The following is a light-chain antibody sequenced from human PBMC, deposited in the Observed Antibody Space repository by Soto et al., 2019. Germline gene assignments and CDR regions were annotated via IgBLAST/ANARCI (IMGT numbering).Light chain of an antibody. J-gene: IGKJ1*01. CDR2: DAS. CDR1: PSVSSY. Sequence: IGLSQPLAGLRVSHGERATLSCRASPSVSSYLAWYQQKPGQAPRLLIYDASNRATGIPARFRDSVAGTEFTLSFSGLPSEGFTVYYCQRSMKLPLTFCQG. V-gene: IGKV3-11*01. CDR3: QRSMKLPLT.